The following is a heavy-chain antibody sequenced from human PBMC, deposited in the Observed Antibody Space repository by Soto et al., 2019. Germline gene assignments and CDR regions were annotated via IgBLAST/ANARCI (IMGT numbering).Heavy chain of an antibody. J-gene: IGHJ6*02. D-gene: IGHD6-19*01. CDR3: XRETRDVNLGSSGWYLLRSNGDYYYGMDV. CDR1: GFTFSSYE. V-gene: IGHV3-48*03. Sequence: GGSLRLSCAASGFTFSSYEMNWVRQAPGKGLEWVSYISSSGSTIYYADSVKGRFTISLDNAKNSLYLQMNSLRPEDTAVYFCXRETRDVNLGSSGWYLLRSNGDYYYGMDVWGQGTTVTVSS. CDR2: ISSSGSTI.